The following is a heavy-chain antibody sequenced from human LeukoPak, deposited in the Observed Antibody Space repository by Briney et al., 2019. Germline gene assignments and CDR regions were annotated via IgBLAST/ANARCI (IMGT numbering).Heavy chain of an antibody. J-gene: IGHJ4*02. Sequence: KPGGSLRLSGAASGFTLSNAWMRWVRQAPGKGLEWVGRIKGKSDGCTTNYSAPVKGRFTIPRDESKNTLYLQMHSLITEDKAVYYCTTEQIWSFYFDTWGQGSLVTVSS. CDR3: TTEQIWSFYFDT. CDR2: IKGKSDGCTT. D-gene: IGHD5-18*01. V-gene: IGHV3-15*01. CDR1: GFTLSNAW.